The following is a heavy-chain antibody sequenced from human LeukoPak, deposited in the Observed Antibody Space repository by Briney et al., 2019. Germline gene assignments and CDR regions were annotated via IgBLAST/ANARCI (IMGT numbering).Heavy chain of an antibody. CDR2: IIPILGIA. Sequence: SVKVSCKASEGTFSSYAISWVRQAPGQGFEWMGRIIPILGIANYAQKFQGRVTITADKSTSTAYMELSSLRSEDTAVYYCARDRVDSGYDYYYYYGMDVWGQGTTVTVSS. D-gene: IGHD5-12*01. CDR1: EGTFSSYA. V-gene: IGHV1-69*04. J-gene: IGHJ6*02. CDR3: ARDRVDSGYDYYYYYGMDV.